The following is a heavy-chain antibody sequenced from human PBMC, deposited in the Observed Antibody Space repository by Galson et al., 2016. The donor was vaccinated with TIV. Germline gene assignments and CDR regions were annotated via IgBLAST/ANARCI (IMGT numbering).Heavy chain of an antibody. CDR2: IYPGDSET. Sequence: QSGAEVKKPGESLKISCKGSGYTFTNYWIVWVRQMPGKGLEWMGIIYPGDSETTYSPSFQGQVTISADKSIRTAYLQWSSLKASDTAMYYCARHNGDAVPSGSDPYYFGRDVWGQGTAVTVSS. J-gene: IGHJ6*02. V-gene: IGHV5-51*01. CDR1: GYTFTNYW. D-gene: IGHD4-17*01. CDR3: ARHNGDAVPSGSDPYYFGRDV.